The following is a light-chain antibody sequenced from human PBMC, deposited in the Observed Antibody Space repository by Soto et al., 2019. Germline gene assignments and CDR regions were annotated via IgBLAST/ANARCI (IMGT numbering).Light chain of an antibody. CDR3: CSYTGSYSV. CDR2: DVT. Sequence: QSALTQPRSVSGSPGQSVAISCTGIGGFDFVSWYQQYPGKAPKLMIYDVTNRPSGVPDRFSASKSGDTASLTISGLQADDEADYYCCSYTGSYSVFVGGTKVTVL. V-gene: IGLV2-11*01. CDR1: GGFDF. J-gene: IGLJ3*02.